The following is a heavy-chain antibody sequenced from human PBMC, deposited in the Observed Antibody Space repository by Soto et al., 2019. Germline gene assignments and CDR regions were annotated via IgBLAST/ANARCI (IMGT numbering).Heavy chain of an antibody. CDR1: GFTFRNYG. CDR2: IWYDGSNK. J-gene: IGHJ4*02. Sequence: GGSLRLSCAASGFTFRNYGMHWVRQAPGKGLEWVAVIWYDGSNKYYADSVKGRFTISRDNSKDTLYLQMNSLRAEDTAVYYCAREGGQYYYDSSGSFDYWGQGTLVTVSS. V-gene: IGHV3-33*08. D-gene: IGHD3-22*01. CDR3: AREGGQYYYDSSGSFDY.